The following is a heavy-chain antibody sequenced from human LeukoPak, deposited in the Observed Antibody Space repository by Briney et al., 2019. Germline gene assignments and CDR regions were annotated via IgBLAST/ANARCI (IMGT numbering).Heavy chain of an antibody. D-gene: IGHD2-2*01. Sequence: GASVNDSFKASGYTFTGYYMHWVRQAPGQGLEWMGCINPDTGATDIAQKYQGRVTMTRDTSISAAHMELSRMRSDHTAVYYCTRDHCSYINCYEDYYYGMDVWGQGTTVTVSS. CDR3: TRDHCSYINCYEDYYYGMDV. CDR1: GYTFTGYY. V-gene: IGHV1-2*02. CDR2: INPDTGAT. J-gene: IGHJ6*02.